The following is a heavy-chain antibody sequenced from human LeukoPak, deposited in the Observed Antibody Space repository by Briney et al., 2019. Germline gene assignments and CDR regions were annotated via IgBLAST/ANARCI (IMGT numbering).Heavy chain of an antibody. Sequence: VGSLRLSCAASGFTVSSNYMSWVRQAPGKGLEWVSVIYSGGSTYYAASVKGRFTISRDNSKNTLYLQMNNLRAEDTAVYYCVSCNGGNSYAFDIWGQGTMVTVSS. V-gene: IGHV3-66*02. CDR2: IYSGGST. J-gene: IGHJ3*02. D-gene: IGHD4-23*01. CDR1: GFTVSSNY. CDR3: VSCNGGNSYAFDI.